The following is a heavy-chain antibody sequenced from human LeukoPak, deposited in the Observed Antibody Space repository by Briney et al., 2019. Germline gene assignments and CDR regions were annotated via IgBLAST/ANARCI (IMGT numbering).Heavy chain of an antibody. CDR3: ARATSPGGSSSWFDY. V-gene: IGHV1-69*13. CDR1: GGTFSSYA. Sequence: SVKVSCKASGGTFSSYAISWVRQAPGQGLEWMGGIIPIFGTANYAQKFQGRVTITADESTSTAYMELSSLRSEDTAVYYCARATSPGGSSSWFDYWGQGTPVTVSS. CDR2: IIPIFGTA. J-gene: IGHJ4*02. D-gene: IGHD6-13*01.